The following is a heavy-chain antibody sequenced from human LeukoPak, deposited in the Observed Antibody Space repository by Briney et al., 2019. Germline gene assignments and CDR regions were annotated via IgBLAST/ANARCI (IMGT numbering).Heavy chain of an antibody. Sequence: GGSLRLSCAASGFPFDDYGMHWVRRAPGKGLEWVSLISWDGGSTYYTDSVKGRFTVSRDNSKNSLYLQMNSLRAEDTALYYCAKDAVAGGKWDYFDYWGQGTLVTVSS. CDR1: GFPFDDYG. V-gene: IGHV3-43D*03. J-gene: IGHJ4*02. D-gene: IGHD6-19*01. CDR3: AKDAVAGGKWDYFDY. CDR2: ISWDGGST.